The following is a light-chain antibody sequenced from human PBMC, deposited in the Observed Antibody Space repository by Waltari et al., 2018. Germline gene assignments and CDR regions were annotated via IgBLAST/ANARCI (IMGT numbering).Light chain of an antibody. CDR3: CSYASGSTII. CDR2: EGS. J-gene: IGLJ2*01. CDR1: SNDVGSYNL. V-gene: IGLV2-23*01. Sequence: QSALTQPASVSGSPGQSITISCTGTSNDVGSYNLVSCYQRHPGKAPELLIYEGSTRTSGVSNRFSGSKSGNTASLTISGLQAEDEADYFCCSYASGSTIIFGGGTKLTVL.